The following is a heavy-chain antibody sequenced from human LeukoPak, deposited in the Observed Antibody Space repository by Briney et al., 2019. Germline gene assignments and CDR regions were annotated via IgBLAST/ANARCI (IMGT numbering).Heavy chain of an antibody. CDR2: ISGSGGST. J-gene: IGHJ4*02. Sequence: GGSLRLSCAASGFTFSSYAMSWVRQAPGKGLEWVSAISGSGGSTYYADSVKGRFTISRDNSKNTLYPQMNSLRAEDTAVYYCAKDLSGGVVVPAAVDYWGQGTLVTVSS. V-gene: IGHV3-23*01. D-gene: IGHD2-2*01. CDR1: GFTFSSYA. CDR3: AKDLSGGVVVPAAVDY.